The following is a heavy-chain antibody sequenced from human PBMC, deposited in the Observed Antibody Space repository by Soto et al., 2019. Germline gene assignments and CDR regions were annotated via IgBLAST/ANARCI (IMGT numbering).Heavy chain of an antibody. CDR3: AREDRDGYNFDY. Sequence: QVQLVQSGAEVKKPGSSVKVSCKASGGTFSSYAISWVRQAPGQGLEWMGGIIPIFGTANYAQKFQGRVKITADKTTSTAYMELSSLRSEDTAVYYCAREDRDGYNFDYWGQGTLVTVSS. J-gene: IGHJ4*02. D-gene: IGHD5-12*01. CDR1: GGTFSSYA. CDR2: IIPIFGTA. V-gene: IGHV1-69*06.